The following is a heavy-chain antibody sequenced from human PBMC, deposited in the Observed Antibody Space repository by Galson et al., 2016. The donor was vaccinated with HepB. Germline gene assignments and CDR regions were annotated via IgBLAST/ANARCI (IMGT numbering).Heavy chain of an antibody. Sequence: ETLSLTCTVYGGSFSEFYWSWVRQSPGKGLEWIGEINHSGRTNYNPSLKSRVTISVETSKNQFSLRLSSVTAADTAVYYCTRGRRRYGRFDPWGQGTLVTVSS. J-gene: IGHJ5*02. V-gene: IGHV4-34*01. CDR2: INHSGRT. D-gene: IGHD5-12*01. CDR1: GGSFSEFY. CDR3: TRGRRRYGRFDP.